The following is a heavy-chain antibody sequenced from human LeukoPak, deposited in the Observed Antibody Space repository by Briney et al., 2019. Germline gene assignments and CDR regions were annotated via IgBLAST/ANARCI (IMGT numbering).Heavy chain of an antibody. V-gene: IGHV1-69*13. D-gene: IGHD3-22*01. J-gene: IGHJ1*01. CDR2: IIPSFGTA. CDR1: GGTFISYA. Sequence: ASVKVSCKASGGTFISYANSWVRQAPGQGLEWMGGIIPSFGTANYAQKFQGRVTITADESTSTAYMELSSLRSEDTAVYYCARAGYYYDSSGYPQYFQHWGQGTLVTVSS. CDR3: ARAGYYYDSSGYPQYFQH.